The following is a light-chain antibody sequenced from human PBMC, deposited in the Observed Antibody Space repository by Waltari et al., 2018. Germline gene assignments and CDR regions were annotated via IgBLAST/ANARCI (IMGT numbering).Light chain of an antibody. CDR3: CSHAGSSTVV. CDR1: SSDVGSHTL. Sequence: QSALTQPASVSGSPGQSITISCTGTSSDVGSHTLVSWYHQHPGKAPKLRIYEVSKRPSGVSHGFSGSKSGTTAPLTISGLQAEDEADYYCCSHAGSSTVVFGGGTKLTVL. J-gene: IGLJ2*01. V-gene: IGLV2-23*02. CDR2: EVS.